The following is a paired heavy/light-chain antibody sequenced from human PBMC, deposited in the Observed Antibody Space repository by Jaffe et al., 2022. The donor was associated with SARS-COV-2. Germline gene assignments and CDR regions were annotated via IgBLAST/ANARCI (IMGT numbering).Light chain of an antibody. CDR2: DAS. CDR1: QSVISY. J-gene: IGKJ5*01. CDR3: QQRYHWPPVT. Sequence: EIVLTQSPATLSLSPGERATLSCRASQSVISYLAWYQQKPGQAPRLLIYDASNRATGIPARFSGSGSGTDFTLTISSLEPEDFAVYYCQQRYHWPPVTFGQGTRLEIK. V-gene: IGKV3-11*01.
Heavy chain of an antibody. CDR3: AKGKAPVDMVFDF. D-gene: IGHD3-10*01. CDR2: MSGSGDVA. CDR1: GFTFSNYA. Sequence: EVQLVESGGGLVQPGGSLRLSCAASGFTFSNYAMSWVRQAPGKGLEWVSGMSGSGDVARYADSVKGRFTVSRDNSKNTLDLQMDSLRAEDTAIYYCAKGKAPVDMVFDFWGQGALVTASS. J-gene: IGHJ4*02. V-gene: IGHV3-23*04.